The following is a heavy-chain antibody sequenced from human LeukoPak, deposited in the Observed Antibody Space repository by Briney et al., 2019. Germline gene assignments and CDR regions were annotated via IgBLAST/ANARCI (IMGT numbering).Heavy chain of an antibody. V-gene: IGHV3-48*04. J-gene: IGHJ4*02. CDR2: ISSSGSTK. D-gene: IGHD3-10*01. Sequence: PAVSLRLYCAASGLTFSGYSMNWVPQAPGKGLKGVSYISSSGSTKHHADSVKGRFTISRDNAKNALYLQMNSLRAEDTAVYYCARFGSGRATFDYWGQGNLVTVSS. CDR3: ARFGSGRATFDY. CDR1: GLTFSGYS.